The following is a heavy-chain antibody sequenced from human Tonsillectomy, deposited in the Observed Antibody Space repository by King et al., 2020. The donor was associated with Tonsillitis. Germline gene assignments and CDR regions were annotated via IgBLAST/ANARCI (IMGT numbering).Heavy chain of an antibody. D-gene: IGHD5-24*01. J-gene: IGHJ4*02. CDR1: GFTFSSYG. CDR3: AKGGDGYSPFYFDY. Sequence: VQLVESGGGVVQPGRSLRLSCAASGFTFSSYGMHWVRQAPGKGLEWVAVIWYDGSNKNYADSVKGRFTISRDNSKNTLYLQMNSLRAEDTAVYYCAKGGDGYSPFYFDYWGQGTLVTVSS. V-gene: IGHV3-33*06. CDR2: IWYDGSNK.